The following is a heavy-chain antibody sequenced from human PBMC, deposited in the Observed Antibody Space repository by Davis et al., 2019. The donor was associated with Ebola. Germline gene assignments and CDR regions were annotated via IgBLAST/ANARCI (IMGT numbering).Heavy chain of an antibody. D-gene: IGHD3-10*01. CDR2: IYYSGST. CDR1: GGSISSYY. CDR3: ARGNTMVQGVNDY. V-gene: IGHV4-59*01. Sequence: PSETLSLSCTVSGGSISSYYWSWIRQPPGKGLEWIGYIYYSGSTNYNPSLKSRVTISVDTSKNQFSLKLSSVTAADTAVYYCARGNTMVQGVNDYWGQGTLVTVSS. J-gene: IGHJ4*02.